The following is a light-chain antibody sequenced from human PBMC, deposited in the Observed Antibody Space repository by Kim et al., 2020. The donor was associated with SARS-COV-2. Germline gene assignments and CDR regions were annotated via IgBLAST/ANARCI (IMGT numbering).Light chain of an antibody. CDR2: GAS. J-gene: IGKJ2*01. Sequence: EIVSTQSPGTLSLSPGERATLSCRASQTVSSSYLGWYQQKPGQAPRLLFYGASNRATGIPDRFSGSGSGTDFTLTISRLEPEDFAVYYCQQCGSSTYTFGQGTKLEI. CDR3: QQCGSSTYT. CDR1: QTVSSSY. V-gene: IGKV3-20*01.